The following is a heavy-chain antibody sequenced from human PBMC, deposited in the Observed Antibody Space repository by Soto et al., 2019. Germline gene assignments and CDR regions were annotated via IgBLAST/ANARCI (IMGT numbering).Heavy chain of an antibody. CDR2: ISPYNDQT. J-gene: IGHJ6*02. D-gene: IGHD3-16*01. Sequence: QVQLVQSASEVMKPGASVKVSCKASGYTFIRYGITWVRQAPGQRLEWMGWISPYNDQTIYAQKLQGRVTMTADTSTRTVYMQVRSLKSDDTAVYYCARGGYYDNVWGKLSHYGLAVWGQGTSVTVSS. V-gene: IGHV1-18*01. CDR3: ARGGYYDNVWGKLSHYGLAV. CDR1: GYTFIRYG.